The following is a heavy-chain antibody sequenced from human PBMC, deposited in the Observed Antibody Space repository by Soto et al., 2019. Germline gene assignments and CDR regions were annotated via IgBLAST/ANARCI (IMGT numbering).Heavy chain of an antibody. CDR2: IYPGDSDT. V-gene: IGHV5-51*01. J-gene: IGHJ6*02. CDR1: GYIFTSYW. Sequence: PGESLKISCQGSGYIFTSYWIGWVRQMPGKGLEWMGIIYPGDSDTRYSPSFQGQVTISADKSISTAYLQWSSLKASDTAMYYCARPREAGKYYYGVDVWGQGTTVTSP. CDR3: ARPREAGKYYYGVDV. D-gene: IGHD6-19*01.